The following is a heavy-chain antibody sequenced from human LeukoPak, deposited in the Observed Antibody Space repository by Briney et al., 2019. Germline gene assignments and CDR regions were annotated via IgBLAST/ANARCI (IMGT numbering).Heavy chain of an antibody. CDR1: GFSLTTRVG. CDR3: AHYGDYRFLFYFDS. J-gene: IGHJ4*02. CDR2: IYWNDDN. V-gene: IGHV2-5*01. Sequence: GPRLVTPTQPLTPTCTFSGFSLTTRVGVGWLRQPPGMALEWLALIYWNDDNRYNESLRSRLTIAKDTSRNQVILTMTNVDPVDTASYYCAHYGDYRFLFYFDSWGPGTVVTVSS. D-gene: IGHD4-17*01.